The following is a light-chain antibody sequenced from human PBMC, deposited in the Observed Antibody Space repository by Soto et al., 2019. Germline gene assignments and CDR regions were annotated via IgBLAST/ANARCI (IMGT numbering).Light chain of an antibody. CDR3: QQRSNWPPVT. CDR2: DAV. CDR1: QSVISF. V-gene: IGKV3-11*01. Sequence: EIELTQSPATLSLSPGERATLSCRASQSVISFLVWYQQKPGQAPRLLIYDAVNRVTGIPARFSGSGSGTDFTLTISSLEPEDFAVYYCQQRSNWPPVTFGGGTKVDIK. J-gene: IGKJ4*01.